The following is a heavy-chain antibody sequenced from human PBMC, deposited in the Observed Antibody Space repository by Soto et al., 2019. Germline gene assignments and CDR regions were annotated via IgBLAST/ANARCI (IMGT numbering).Heavy chain of an antibody. CDR1: GFNFNGYT. V-gene: IGHV3-21*01. CDR2: ISSSGYI. D-gene: IGHD2-15*01. CDR3: ARDCSGGSCYPGMDV. J-gene: IGHJ6*02. Sequence: GGSLILSCAASGFNFNGYTSNWLRQAPGKRLEWLSSISSSGYIFSTDSVRGRFTISRDNAKNSVYLQINSLRAEDTAVYFCARDCSGGSCYPGMDVWGQGTTVTVS.